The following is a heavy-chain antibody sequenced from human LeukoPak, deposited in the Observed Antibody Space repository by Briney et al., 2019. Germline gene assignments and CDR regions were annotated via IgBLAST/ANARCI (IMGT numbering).Heavy chain of an antibody. Sequence: SETLSLTCTVSGGSVSSGGYYWSWIRQHPGKGLEWIGNIYYSGSTNFNPYLKSRVTISLDTSKNQFSLKLSSVTAADTAVYYCARGLRWKYWYFDLWGRGTLVTVSS. V-gene: IGHV4-61*08. D-gene: IGHD4-23*01. J-gene: IGHJ2*01. CDR2: IYYSGST. CDR1: GGSVSSGGYY. CDR3: ARGLRWKYWYFDL.